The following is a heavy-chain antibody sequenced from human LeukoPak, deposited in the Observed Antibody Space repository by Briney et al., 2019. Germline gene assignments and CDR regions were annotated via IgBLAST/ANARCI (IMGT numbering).Heavy chain of an antibody. D-gene: IGHD5-24*01. J-gene: IGHJ6*03. CDR3: AKDGGYNLYYYYYMDV. V-gene: IGHV3-43*01. CDR1: GFTFDDYT. Sequence: PGGSLRLSCPASGFTFDDYTMHWVRQAPGKGLEWVSLISWDGGSTYYADSVKGRFTISRDNSKNSLYLQMNSLRTEDTALYYCAKDGGYNLYYYYYMDVWGKGTTVTVSS. CDR2: ISWDGGST.